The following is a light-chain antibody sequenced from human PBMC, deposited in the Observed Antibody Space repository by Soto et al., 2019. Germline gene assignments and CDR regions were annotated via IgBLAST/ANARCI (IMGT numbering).Light chain of an antibody. J-gene: IGLJ1*01. Sequence: QSALTQPASVSGSPGQSITISCTGTSSDVGSYNLVSWYQQHPGKAPKLLIYEVIKRPSGVSNRFSGAKSGNTASLTISGLQAEDEADYYCCSYAGSNFYVFGTGTKLTVL. CDR3: CSYAGSNFYV. V-gene: IGLV2-23*02. CDR2: EVI. CDR1: SSDVGSYNL.